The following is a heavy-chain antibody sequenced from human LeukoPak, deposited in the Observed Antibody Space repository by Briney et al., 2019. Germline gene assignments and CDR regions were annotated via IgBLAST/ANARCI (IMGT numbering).Heavy chain of an antibody. CDR2: IYYSGST. Sequence: SDTLSLTCSVSGGSISSYYWSWIRQPPGKGLEWIGYIYYSGSTNYNPALKSRVTISEDTSKNQISLKLSSVTAADTAVYYCARVRGYYDSSGYDYWGQGTLVTVSS. D-gene: IGHD3-22*01. CDR3: ARVRGYYDSSGYDY. J-gene: IGHJ4*02. V-gene: IGHV4-59*07. CDR1: GGSISSYY.